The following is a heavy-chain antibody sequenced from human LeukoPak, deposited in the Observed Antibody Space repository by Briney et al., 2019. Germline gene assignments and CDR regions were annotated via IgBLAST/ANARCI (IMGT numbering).Heavy chain of an antibody. D-gene: IGHD3-3*02. Sequence: HPGGSLRLSCAASGFTFSSYWVHWVRQAPGKGLVWVLRVNSDESITTYADSVNGRFTISRDNAKNTLYLQMKSLRAEDTAVYYCARDHLPTPRSAMDVWGQGTTVTVSS. J-gene: IGHJ6*02. CDR3: ARDHLPTPRSAMDV. V-gene: IGHV3-74*01. CDR2: VNSDESIT. CDR1: GFTFSSYW.